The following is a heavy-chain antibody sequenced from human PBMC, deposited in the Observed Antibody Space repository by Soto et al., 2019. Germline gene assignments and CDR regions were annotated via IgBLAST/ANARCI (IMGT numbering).Heavy chain of an antibody. V-gene: IGHV4-61*01. CDR2: VYHTGRT. CDR1: GGSFKSGSYS. Sequence: SETLSLTCTVSGGSFKSGSYSWSWIRQPPGKGLEWIGYVYHTGRTSYNPSLKSRVPISMDTSKNQFSLNLDSVTAADTAVYFCARDFAYFDSWGQGTLVTVSS. CDR3: ARDFAYFDS. D-gene: IGHD3-3*01. J-gene: IGHJ4*02.